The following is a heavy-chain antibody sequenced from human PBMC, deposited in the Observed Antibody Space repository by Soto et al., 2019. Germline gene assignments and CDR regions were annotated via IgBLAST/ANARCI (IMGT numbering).Heavy chain of an antibody. CDR1: GGTFSSYA. D-gene: IGHD5-18*01. CDR3: STGRCSYGYGVVDY. Sequence: QVQLVQSGAEVKKPGSSVKVSCKASGGTFSSYAISWVRQAPGQVLEWMGGIIPIFGTANYSQKYQGRVTITADESTSRAYMELSSMRSEDTAVDYCSTGRCSYGYGVVDYWGQGTLVTVSS. CDR2: IIPIFGTA. V-gene: IGHV1-69*01. J-gene: IGHJ4*02.